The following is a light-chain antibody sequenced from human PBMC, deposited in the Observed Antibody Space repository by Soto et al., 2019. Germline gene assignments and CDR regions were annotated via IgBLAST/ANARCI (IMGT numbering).Light chain of an antibody. V-gene: IGKV1-5*01. J-gene: IGKJ2*01. CDR1: QSISSW. CDR3: QQYTSPPFT. CDR2: DAS. Sequence: IQVTQSPSSLSASVGDRVTITCRASQSISSWLAWYQQKPGEPPKLLIYDASTLEGGVPSRFSGSGSGTEFTLTISSLQPDDFACYYCQQYTSPPFTFGQGTKVDIK.